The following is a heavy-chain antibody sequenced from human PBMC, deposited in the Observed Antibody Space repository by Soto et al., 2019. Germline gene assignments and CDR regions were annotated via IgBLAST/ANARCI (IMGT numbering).Heavy chain of an antibody. Sequence: SETLSLTCTVSGGSISSYYWSWIRQPAGKGLEWIGRIYTSGSTNYTPSLKSRVTMSVDTSKNQFSLKLSSVTAADTAVYYCARVKSNDYVWGSYRFSLAFDIWGQGTMVTVSS. CDR1: GGSISSYY. J-gene: IGHJ3*02. CDR3: ARVKSNDYVWGSYRFSLAFDI. CDR2: IYTSGST. V-gene: IGHV4-4*07. D-gene: IGHD3-16*02.